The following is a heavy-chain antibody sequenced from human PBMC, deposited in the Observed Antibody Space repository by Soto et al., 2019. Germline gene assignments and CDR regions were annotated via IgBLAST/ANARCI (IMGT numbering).Heavy chain of an antibody. CDR1: GYTFSSYD. D-gene: IGHD3-9*01. V-gene: IGHV1-8*01. CDR3: ASKGFLDRFLDF. CDR2: VNPNSGDT. J-gene: IGHJ4*02. Sequence: QVQLVQSGAEVKKPGASVKVSCKASGYTFSSYDITWVRQAAGQGLEWMGWVNPNSGDTDYAQKFQGRVTMTRDTSIRTDYMELSSLRSEDSAVYYCASKGFLDRFLDFWGQGTLVTVSS.